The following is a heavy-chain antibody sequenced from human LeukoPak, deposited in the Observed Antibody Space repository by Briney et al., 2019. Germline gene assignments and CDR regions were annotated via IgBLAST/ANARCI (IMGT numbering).Heavy chain of an antibody. Sequence: GGSLRLSCAASGFTFSSYGMHWVRQAPGKGLEWVSYISSDGSNMNNADSVKGRFTISRDNAKNSLYLQMNSLRAEDTAVYYCARSGSELDYWGQGTLVTVSS. J-gene: IGHJ4*02. CDR1: GFTFSSYG. CDR2: ISSDGSNM. V-gene: IGHV3-48*04. D-gene: IGHD3-10*01. CDR3: ARSGSELDY.